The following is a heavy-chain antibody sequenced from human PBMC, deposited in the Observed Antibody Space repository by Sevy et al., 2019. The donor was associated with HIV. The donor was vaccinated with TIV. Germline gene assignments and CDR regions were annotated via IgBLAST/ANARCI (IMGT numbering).Heavy chain of an antibody. D-gene: IGHD2-15*01. J-gene: IGHJ3*02. V-gene: IGHV3-23*01. CDR1: GFTLNNYA. CDR3: AKDLVVVVGDAFDI. Sequence: GGSLRLSCVASGFTLNNYAMNWVRQAPGKGLEWVSAVSGRGGDTYDAVSVKGRFTISRDISKNTLYLQMNSLRAEDKAVYYCAKDLVVVVGDAFDIWGQGTMVTVSS. CDR2: VSGRGGDT.